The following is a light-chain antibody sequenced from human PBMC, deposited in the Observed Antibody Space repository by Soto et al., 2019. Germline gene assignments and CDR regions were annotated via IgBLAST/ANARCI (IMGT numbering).Light chain of an antibody. CDR2: GAS. Sequence: DMQMTKSPSSLSASVGDRVTITCRASLNIGDSLSWFQQKAGKPPTQLIYGASALHSGVPVRFSGSASGTDFTLTIRNMQREDFATYYCLQTYNLPRTFGQGTKVDIK. CDR3: LQTYNLPRT. V-gene: IGKV1-39*01. CDR1: LNIGDS. J-gene: IGKJ1*01.